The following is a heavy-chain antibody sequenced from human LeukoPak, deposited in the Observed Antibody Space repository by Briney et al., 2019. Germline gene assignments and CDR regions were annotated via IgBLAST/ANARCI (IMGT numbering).Heavy chain of an antibody. J-gene: IGHJ4*02. CDR1: GGSLSGYY. CDR2: INHSGST. D-gene: IGHD3-10*01. CDR3: ARGQKPHYGSGSYFGY. Sequence: PSETLSLTCAVYGGSLSGYYWSWIRQPPGKGLEWIGEINHSGSTNYNPSLKSRVTISVDTSKNQFSLKLSSVTAADTAVYYCARGQKPHYGSGSYFGYWGQGTLVTVSS. V-gene: IGHV4-34*01.